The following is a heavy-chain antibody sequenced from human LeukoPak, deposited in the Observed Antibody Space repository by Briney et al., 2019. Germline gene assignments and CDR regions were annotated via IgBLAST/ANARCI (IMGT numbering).Heavy chain of an antibody. CDR2: MYSGGTI. D-gene: IGHD2-21*01. Sequence: PGGSLRLSCAASGFTVSSNYMSWVRQAPGKGLEWVSAMYSGGTINYADSVKGRFTISRDNAKNTLYLQMNGLRAEDTAVYYCATEKIPDEHRGAFDIWGQGTLVTVSS. V-gene: IGHV3-53*01. CDR1: GFTVSSNY. CDR3: ATEKIPDEHRGAFDI. J-gene: IGHJ3*02.